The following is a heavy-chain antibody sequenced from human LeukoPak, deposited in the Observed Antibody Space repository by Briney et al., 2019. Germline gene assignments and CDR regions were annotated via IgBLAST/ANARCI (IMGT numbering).Heavy chain of an antibody. Sequence: RSGGSLRLSCAASGFSVNNNYMTWVRQAPGKGLEWVSVIYSNNITYYADSVKGRFTISRDSSKNTLYLQMNSLRAEDTAVYYCARVYYYGSGTMFDPWGQGTLVTVSS. CDR1: GFSVNNNY. CDR3: ARVYYYGSGTMFDP. D-gene: IGHD3-10*01. V-gene: IGHV3-53*01. J-gene: IGHJ5*02. CDR2: IYSNNIT.